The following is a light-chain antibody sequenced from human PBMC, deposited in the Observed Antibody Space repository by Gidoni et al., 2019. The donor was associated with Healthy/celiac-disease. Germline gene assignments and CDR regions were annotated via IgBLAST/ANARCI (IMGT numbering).Light chain of an antibody. Sequence: DIQMPQSPSPLSASVGDRVTITCQASQDISNYLHWYQQKPGKAPKLLIYDASNLETGVPSRFSGSGSGTDFTFTISSLQPEDIATYYCQQYDNLPITFGQGTRLEIK. V-gene: IGKV1-33*01. CDR1: QDISNY. CDR2: DAS. CDR3: QQYDNLPIT. J-gene: IGKJ5*01.